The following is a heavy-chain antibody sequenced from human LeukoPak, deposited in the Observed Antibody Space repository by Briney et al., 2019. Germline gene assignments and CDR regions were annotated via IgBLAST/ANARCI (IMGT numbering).Heavy chain of an antibody. D-gene: IGHD5-24*01. CDR3: ARHSLRAGYYYMDV. Sequence: GASVKVSCKASGYTFTSYGISWVRQAPGQGLEWTGWISAYNGNTNYAQKLQGRVTMTTDTSTSTAYMELRSLRSDDPAVYYCARHSLRAGYYYMDVWGKGTTVTVSS. CDR1: GYTFTSYG. J-gene: IGHJ6*03. V-gene: IGHV1-18*01. CDR2: ISAYNGNT.